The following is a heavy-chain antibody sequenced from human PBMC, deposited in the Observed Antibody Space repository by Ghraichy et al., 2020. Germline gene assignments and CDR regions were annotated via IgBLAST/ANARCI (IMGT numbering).Heavy chain of an antibody. CDR1: GFTFSRYG. CDR2: TSYDGNNK. V-gene: IGHV3-30*18. D-gene: IGHD3-22*01. J-gene: IGHJ6*02. Sequence: GESLRLSCAASGFTFSRYGMHWVRQAPGKGLEWVAVTSYDGNNKNYADSVKGRFSISRDNSKNTLYLQMNSLRPEDTAVYYCAKERDSSGYYSFRGDYYGMDVWGQGTTVTVSS. CDR3: AKERDSSGYYSFRGDYYGMDV.